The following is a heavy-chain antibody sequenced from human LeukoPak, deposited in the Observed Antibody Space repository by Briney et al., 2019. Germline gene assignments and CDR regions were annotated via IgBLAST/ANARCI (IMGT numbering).Heavy chain of an antibody. CDR3: ATDRGWRTSGYYLYYFEY. CDR2: IKHDGSEK. D-gene: IGHD3-3*01. J-gene: IGHJ4*02. CDR1: GFIFTNYF. V-gene: IGHV3-7*01. Sequence: GGSLRLSCAASGFIFTNYFMSWVRQAPGKGLEWVASIKHDGSEKYYVDSVRGRFTISRDNTMNSLCLQMSSLRAEDTAVYYCATDRGWRTSGYYLYYFEYWGQGTLVTFSP.